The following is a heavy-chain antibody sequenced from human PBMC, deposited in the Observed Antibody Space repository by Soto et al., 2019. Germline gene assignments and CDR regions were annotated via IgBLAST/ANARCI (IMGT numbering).Heavy chain of an antibody. V-gene: IGHV4-30-4*08. Sequence: SETLSLTCTVSGGSISSGDYYWSWIRQPPGKGLEWFGYIYYSGSTYYNPSLKSRVTISVDTSKHKFSLKLRSVTAADTAVYYCARGGTATRYNGFDPWGQGTLVTVSS. D-gene: IGHD2-15*01. CDR1: GGSISSGDYY. CDR3: ARGGTATRYNGFDP. J-gene: IGHJ5*02. CDR2: IYYSGST.